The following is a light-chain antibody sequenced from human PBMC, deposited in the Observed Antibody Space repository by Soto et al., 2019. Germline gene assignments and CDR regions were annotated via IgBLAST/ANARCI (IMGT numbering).Light chain of an antibody. V-gene: IGKV1-16*01. CDR3: QQYNSYPWT. J-gene: IGKJ1*01. CDR1: QSISSH. Sequence: DIQMTQSPSSLSASVGDRVTITCRASQSISSHLNWYQQKPGKAPQFLIQAASNLQSGVPSRFSGSGSGTEFTLTISSLQPDDFATYYCQQYNSYPWTFGQGTKGDIK. CDR2: AAS.